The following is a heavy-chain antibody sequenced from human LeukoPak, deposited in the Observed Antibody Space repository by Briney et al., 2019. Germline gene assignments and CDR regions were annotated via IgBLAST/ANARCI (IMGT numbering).Heavy chain of an antibody. V-gene: IGHV3-30*18. CDR2: IPPGESPK. D-gene: IGHD6-13*01. CDR1: GFTFSTYG. CDR3: AKDGGIAAAGTFDY. J-gene: IGHJ4*02. Sequence: GGSLRLSCAASGFTFSTYGMHWVRQAPGQGLEWVAVIPPGESPKYYADSVKGRFTISRDNSKNTLFLEMSRLRAEDTAVYYCAKDGGIAAAGTFDYWGQGTLVTVSS.